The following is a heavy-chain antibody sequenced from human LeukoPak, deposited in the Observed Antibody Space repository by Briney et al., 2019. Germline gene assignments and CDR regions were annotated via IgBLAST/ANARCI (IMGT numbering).Heavy chain of an antibody. Sequence: GASVKVSCKASGYTFTGYYMHWVRQAPGQGLEWMGWINPNSGATNYAQKFQGWVTMTRDTSISTAYMELSRLRSDDTAVYYCARGGITGTTRGPTRLNEAFDIWGQGAMVTVSS. CDR1: GYTFTGYY. V-gene: IGHV1-2*04. CDR2: INPNSGAT. CDR3: ARGGITGTTRGPTRLNEAFDI. J-gene: IGHJ3*02. D-gene: IGHD1-20*01.